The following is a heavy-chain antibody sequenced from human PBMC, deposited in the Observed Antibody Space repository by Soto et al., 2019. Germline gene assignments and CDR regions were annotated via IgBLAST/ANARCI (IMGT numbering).Heavy chain of an antibody. Sequence: EVHLVESGGGLVKPGGSLRLSCAVSGFTFSSCTMNWVRQAPGKGLEWVSSISPSSGHIYYADSVKGRFTISRDNAKNSLVPQMNSLRGEDTAVYYCSGCSGGACHKNYGMDVWGQGTTVTVSS. CDR3: SGCSGGACHKNYGMDV. V-gene: IGHV3-21*06. CDR2: ISPSSGHI. J-gene: IGHJ6*02. CDR1: GFTFSSCT. D-gene: IGHD2-15*01.